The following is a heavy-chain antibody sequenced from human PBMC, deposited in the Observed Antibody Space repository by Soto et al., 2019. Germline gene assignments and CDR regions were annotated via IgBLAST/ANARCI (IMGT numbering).Heavy chain of an antibody. CDR2: MSNSGSS. D-gene: IGHD6-19*01. CDR1: GGSISSGGYY. J-gene: IGHJ4*02. Sequence: QVQLQESGPGLVKPSQTLSLTCTVSGGSISSGGYYWSWIRQHPGEGLEWIAFMSNSGSSSYNPSPKSRDTISVDTSTNPFSLNLMSATAADTAIYYCARGGAGTKVDFWGQGTLVTVSS. CDR3: ARGGAGTKVDF. V-gene: IGHV4-31*03.